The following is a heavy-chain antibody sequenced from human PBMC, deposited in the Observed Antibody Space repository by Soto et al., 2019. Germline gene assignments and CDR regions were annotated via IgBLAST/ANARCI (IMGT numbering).Heavy chain of an antibody. CDR2: IIPIFGTA. V-gene: IGHV1-69*13. Sequence: GASVKVSCKASGGTFSSYAISWVRQAPGQGLEWMGGIIPIFGTANYAQKFQGRVTMTADESTSTAYMELRSLRSDDTAVYYCARGEALSSSYVRFDYWGQGTLVTV. CDR1: GGTFSSYA. CDR3: ARGEALSSSYVRFDY. D-gene: IGHD6-6*01. J-gene: IGHJ4*02.